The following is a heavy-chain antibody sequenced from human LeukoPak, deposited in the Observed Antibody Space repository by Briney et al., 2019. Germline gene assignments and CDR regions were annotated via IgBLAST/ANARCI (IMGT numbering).Heavy chain of an antibody. J-gene: IGHJ4*02. V-gene: IGHV4-59*01. CDR1: GGSISISY. CDR2: IYYSGNT. Sequence: KASETLSLTCTVSGGSISISYWRWIRQPPGKALECIGYIYYSGNTNYTPHLKSRVTISVDTSKNQFSLNLSSVTAADTAVYYCARTRSAYYGYSVDSWGQGTVVTVSS. CDR3: ARTRSAYYGYSVDS. D-gene: IGHD3-10*01.